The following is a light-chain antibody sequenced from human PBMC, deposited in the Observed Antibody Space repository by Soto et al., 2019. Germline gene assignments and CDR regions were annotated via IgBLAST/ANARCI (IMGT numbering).Light chain of an antibody. V-gene: IGKV3-11*01. Sequence: DIVLTQSPGTLSLSPGERATLSCRASQSVSSYLAWYQQKPGQAPRLLIYDASNRATGIPARFSGSGSGTDFTLTISSLEPEDFAVYYCQQRSNWDTFGQGTKVDIK. CDR2: DAS. CDR1: QSVSSY. CDR3: QQRSNWDT. J-gene: IGKJ2*01.